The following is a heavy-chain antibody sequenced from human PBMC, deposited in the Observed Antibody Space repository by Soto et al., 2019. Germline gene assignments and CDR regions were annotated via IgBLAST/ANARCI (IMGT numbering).Heavy chain of an antibody. CDR2: INPNSGGT. CDR3: ASKYYAFWSGFTLGY. CDR1: GYPFTGYY. J-gene: IGHJ4*02. V-gene: IGHV1-2*02. Sequence: GXSVKVACTASGYPFTGYYMHWVRQAPGQGLEWMGWINPNSGGTNYAQKFQGRVTMTRDTSISTAYMELSRLRSDDTAVYYCASKYYAFWSGFTLGYCGQRTLVTVSS. D-gene: IGHD3-3*01.